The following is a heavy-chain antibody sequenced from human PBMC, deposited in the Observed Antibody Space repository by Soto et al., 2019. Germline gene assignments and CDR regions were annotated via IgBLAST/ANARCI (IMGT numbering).Heavy chain of an antibody. V-gene: IGHV3-72*01. D-gene: IGHD6-6*01. CDR3: AMLGGSSGGRNDMDV. CDR1: GLIFSDYH. Sequence: EVQLVESGGGLVQPGGSLRLSCAASGLIFSDYHMDWVRQAPGKGLEWVGRIRRKANSYTTEYAASVKGRFTISSEDSKISLYLQMKTLKTEDTAMYYFAMLGGSSGGRNDMDVWGQGTTVIVSS. CDR2: IRRKANSYTT. J-gene: IGHJ6*01.